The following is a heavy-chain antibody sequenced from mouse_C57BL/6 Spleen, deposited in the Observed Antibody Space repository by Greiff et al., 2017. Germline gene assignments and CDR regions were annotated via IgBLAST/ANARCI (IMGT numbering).Heavy chain of an antibody. D-gene: IGHD1-1*01. Sequence: VQLQQSGPELVKPGASVKISCKASGYAFSSSWMNWVKQRPGKGLEWIGRIYPGDGDTNYNGKFKGKATLTADKSSSTAYMQLSSLTSEDSAVYFCAPVVEVFYAMDYWGQGTSVTVSS. J-gene: IGHJ4*01. V-gene: IGHV1-82*01. CDR1: GYAFSSSW. CDR3: APVVEVFYAMDY. CDR2: IYPGDGDT.